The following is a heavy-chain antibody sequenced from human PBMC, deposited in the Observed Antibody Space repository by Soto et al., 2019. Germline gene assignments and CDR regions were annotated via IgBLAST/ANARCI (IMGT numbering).Heavy chain of an antibody. D-gene: IGHD3-9*01. J-gene: IGHJ3*02. CDR2: IFYSGST. Sequence: QVQLQESGPGLVKPSETLSLTCTVSGGSISSYYWNWIRQPPGKGLEWIGYIFYSGSTNYNPSLKGRXTXPXYTSKNRCSLKLNSVTAADTAVYYCARVCFDILTGHHEAFEIWGQGTMVTVSA. V-gene: IGHV4-59*01. CDR3: ARVCFDILTGHHEAFEI. CDR1: GGSISSYY.